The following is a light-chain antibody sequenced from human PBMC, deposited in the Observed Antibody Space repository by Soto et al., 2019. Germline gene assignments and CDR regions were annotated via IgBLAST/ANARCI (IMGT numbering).Light chain of an antibody. Sequence: DVQMTQSPSTLSASVGDRVTITCRASQSISSWLAWYQRKPGTAPKLLIYGASTLQSGVPSRFSGSGSGSDFTLTISSLQAEDFATYYCQQSYSTPRTFGQGTKVDIK. CDR2: GAS. J-gene: IGKJ1*01. CDR3: QQSYSTPRT. V-gene: IGKV1-39*01. CDR1: QSISSW.